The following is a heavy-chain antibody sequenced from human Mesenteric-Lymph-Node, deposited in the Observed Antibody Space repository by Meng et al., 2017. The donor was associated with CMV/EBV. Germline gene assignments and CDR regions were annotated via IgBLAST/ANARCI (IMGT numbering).Heavy chain of an antibody. CDR1: GYTFTGYY. J-gene: IGHJ4*02. CDR2: INPNSGGT. CDR3: ARDGKRGIAAAATDY. Sequence: SGYTFTGYYMHWVRQAHGQGLEWMGRINPNSGGTNYAQKFQGRVTMTRDTSISTAYMELSRLRSDDTAVYYCARDGKRGIAAAATDYWGQGTLVTVSS. V-gene: IGHV1-2*06. D-gene: IGHD6-13*01.